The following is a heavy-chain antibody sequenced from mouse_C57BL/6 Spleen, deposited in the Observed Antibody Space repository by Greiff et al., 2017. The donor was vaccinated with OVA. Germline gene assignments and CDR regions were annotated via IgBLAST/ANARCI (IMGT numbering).Heavy chain of an antibody. CDR1: GYSFTSYY. D-gene: IGHD4-1*01. J-gene: IGHJ2*01. Sequence: VQLVESGPELVKPGASVKISCKASGYSFTSYYIHWVKQRPGQGLEWIGWIYPGSGNTKYNEKFKGKATLTADTSSSTAYMQLSSLTSEDSAVYYCARLGRGYFDYWGQGTTLTVSS. CDR3: ARLGRGYFDY. CDR2: IYPGSGNT. V-gene: IGHV1-66*01.